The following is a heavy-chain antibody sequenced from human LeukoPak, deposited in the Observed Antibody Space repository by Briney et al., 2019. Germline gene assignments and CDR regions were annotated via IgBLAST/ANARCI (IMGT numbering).Heavy chain of an antibody. Sequence: SETLSLTCTVSGGSISSYYWSWIRQPPGKGLEWIGHIYYSGSTNYNPSLKSRVTISVDTSKNQFSLKLGSVTAADTAVYYCARGSMVRGVTGLYYYYMDVWGKGTTVTVSS. D-gene: IGHD3-10*01. CDR1: GGSISSYY. CDR2: IYYSGST. CDR3: ARGSMVRGVTGLYYYYMDV. V-gene: IGHV4-59*01. J-gene: IGHJ6*03.